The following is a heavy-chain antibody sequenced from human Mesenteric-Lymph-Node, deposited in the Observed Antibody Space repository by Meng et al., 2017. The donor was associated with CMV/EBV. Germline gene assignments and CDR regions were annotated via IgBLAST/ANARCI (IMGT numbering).Heavy chain of an antibody. CDR2: ITSSSTTI. CDR1: EFTLGDSA. D-gene: IGHD3-10*01. V-gene: IGHV3-48*03. Sequence: GESLKISCAASEFTLGDSAMTWVRQAPGKGLEWISYITSSSTTIYYADSVKGRFTISRDNAKNSLYLQMNSLRVEDTAVYYCARDWFDPNSGPRGYWGQGALVTVSS. J-gene: IGHJ4*02. CDR3: ARDWFDPNSGPRGY.